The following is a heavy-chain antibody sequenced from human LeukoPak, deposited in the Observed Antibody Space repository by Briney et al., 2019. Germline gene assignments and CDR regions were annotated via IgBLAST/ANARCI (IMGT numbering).Heavy chain of an antibody. CDR1: GFTFSSYA. J-gene: IGHJ4*02. Sequence: GGSLRLSCAASGFTFSSYAMHWVRQAPGKGLEWVAVISYDGSNKYYADSVKGRFTISRDNSKNTLYLQMNSLRAEDTAVYYCARDWDYWGQGTLVTVSS. CDR3: ARDWDY. CDR2: ISYDGSNK. V-gene: IGHV3-30*04.